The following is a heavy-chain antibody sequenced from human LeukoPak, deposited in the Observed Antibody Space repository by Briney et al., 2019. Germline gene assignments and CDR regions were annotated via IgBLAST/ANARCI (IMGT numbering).Heavy chain of an antibody. Sequence: ASVKVSCKASGYTFTSYGISWVRQAPGQGLEWMGWISAYNGNTNYAQKLQGRVTMTTDTSTSTAYMELRSLRSDDTAVYYCARDFQVLRYFDWFPGGWFDPWGQGTLVTVSS. J-gene: IGHJ5*02. V-gene: IGHV1-18*01. CDR2: ISAYNGNT. CDR1: GYTFTSYG. CDR3: ARDFQVLRYFDWFPGGWFDP. D-gene: IGHD3-9*01.